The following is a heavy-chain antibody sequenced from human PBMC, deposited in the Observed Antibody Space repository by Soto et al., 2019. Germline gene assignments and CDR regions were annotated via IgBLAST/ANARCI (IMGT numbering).Heavy chain of an antibody. V-gene: IGHV3-30*14. CDR3: VRPKERGIPGYFDY. D-gene: IGHD1-26*01. CDR2: ISYDGSNK. CDR1: GFTFSSYA. Sequence: GGSLRLSCAASGFTFSSYAMHWVRQAPGKGLEWVAVISYDGSNKYYADSVKGRFTISRDNSKNTLYLQMGSLRPEDMAVYYCVRPKERGIPGYFDYWGQGTLVTVSS. J-gene: IGHJ4*03.